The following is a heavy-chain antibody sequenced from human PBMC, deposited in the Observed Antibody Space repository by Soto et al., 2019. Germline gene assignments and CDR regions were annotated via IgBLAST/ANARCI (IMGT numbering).Heavy chain of an antibody. D-gene: IGHD5-12*01. CDR1: GGSISSGGYS. J-gene: IGHJ6*02. CDR3: ARVDHIEGQVDV. Sequence: QLQLQESGSGLVKPSQTLALTCAVSGGSISSGGYSWRWIRQPPGKGLEGIGYIYHSGNTYYNPSLKSRVTISVDRSKNQVSLKLSSVTAADTDVYYCARVDHIEGQVDVWGQGTTVTVSS. V-gene: IGHV4-30-2*01. CDR2: IYHSGNT.